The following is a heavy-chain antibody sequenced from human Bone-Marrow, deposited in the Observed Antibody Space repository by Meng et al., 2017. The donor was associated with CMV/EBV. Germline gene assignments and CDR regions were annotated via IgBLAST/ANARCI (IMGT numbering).Heavy chain of an antibody. D-gene: IGHD6-13*01. Sequence: GESLKISCAASGFTFSSYAMHWVRQAPGKGLEWVAVISYDGSNKYYADSVKGRFTISRDNSKNTLYLQMNSLRAEDTAVYYCARNSGSIAAAADYYYGMDVWGQGTTVTVSS. CDR3: ARNSGSIAAAADYYYGMDV. J-gene: IGHJ6*02. CDR1: GFTFSSYA. CDR2: ISYDGSNK. V-gene: IGHV3-30*04.